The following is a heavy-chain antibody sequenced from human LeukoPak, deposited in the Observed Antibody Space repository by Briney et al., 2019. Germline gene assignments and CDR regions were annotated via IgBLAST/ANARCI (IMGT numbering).Heavy chain of an antibody. Sequence: SETLSLTCTVSGGSYWGWIRQPPGKGLEWIGSISYSGTTYYNPSLKSRVTISVDTSKNPFSLKLSSVTAADTAVYFCARKGAAGPSFDYWGQGTLVTVSS. CDR3: ARKGAAGPSFDY. CDR1: GGSY. D-gene: IGHD6-13*01. CDR2: ISYSGTT. V-gene: IGHV4-39*01. J-gene: IGHJ4*02.